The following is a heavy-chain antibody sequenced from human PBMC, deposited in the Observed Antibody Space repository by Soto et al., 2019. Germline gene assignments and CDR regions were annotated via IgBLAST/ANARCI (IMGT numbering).Heavy chain of an antibody. Sequence: SETLSLTCSIYSGSFSGYYWSWIRQPPGKGLEWIGEISQSGNTNYSPSLKSRVTISVDTSKNPFSLKLSSVTAADTAVYYCARDFRDDFCSGPSHQHGMDVWGQGTTVTVSS. CDR2: ISQSGNT. D-gene: IGHD3-3*01. CDR3: ARDFRDDFCSGPSHQHGMDV. V-gene: IGHV4-34*09. J-gene: IGHJ6*02. CDR1: SGSFSGYY.